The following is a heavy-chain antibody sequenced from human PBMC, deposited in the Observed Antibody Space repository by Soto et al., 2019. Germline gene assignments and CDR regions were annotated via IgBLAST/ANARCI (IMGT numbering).Heavy chain of an antibody. CDR1: GGSISSGGYS. J-gene: IGHJ6*02. CDR3: ASGYGMDV. CDR2: IYHSGST. Sequence: SETLSLTCPVSGGSISSGGYSWSWIRQPPGKGLEWIGYIYHSGSTYYNPSLKSRVTISVDRSKNQFSLKLSSVTAADTAVYYCASGYGMDVWGQGTTVTVSS. V-gene: IGHV4-30-2*01.